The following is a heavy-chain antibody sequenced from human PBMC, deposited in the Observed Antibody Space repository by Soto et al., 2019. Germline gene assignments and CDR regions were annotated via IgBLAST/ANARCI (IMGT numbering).Heavy chain of an antibody. D-gene: IGHD1-26*01. V-gene: IGHV3-15*01. Sequence: EVQLVESGGGLVEPGGSIRLSCVASGFTFTKAYMTWVRQAPGKGLEWVGRIKGSHAGGTTDYATSVKGRFTISRDDSKNTMYLHVNSLKTEDTSVYYCATEGGYPGSNFYGAYWGQGTLVTVSS. CDR3: ATEGGYPGSNFYGAY. CDR1: GFTFTKAY. CDR2: IKGSHAGGTT. J-gene: IGHJ4*02.